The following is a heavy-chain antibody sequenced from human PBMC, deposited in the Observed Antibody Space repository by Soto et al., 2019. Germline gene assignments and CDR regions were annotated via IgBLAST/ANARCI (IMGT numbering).Heavy chain of an antibody. CDR1: GYTFTGYY. Sequence: ASVKVSCKASGYTFTGYYMHWVRQAPGQGLEWMGRINPNSGGTNYAQKFQGRVTMTRDTSISTAYMELSRLRSDDTAVYYCARGPAIYCSGGSCYPIDYWGQGTLVTVSS. CDR3: ARGPAIYCSGGSCYPIDY. CDR2: INPNSGGT. J-gene: IGHJ4*02. V-gene: IGHV1-2*06. D-gene: IGHD2-15*01.